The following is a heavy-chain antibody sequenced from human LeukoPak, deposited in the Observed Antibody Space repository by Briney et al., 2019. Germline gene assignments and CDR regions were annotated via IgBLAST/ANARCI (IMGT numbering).Heavy chain of an antibody. CDR3: ARMGHYYGSGNGY. CDR2: IYYSGST. V-gene: IGHV4-59*01. Sequence: SETLSLTCTVSGGSISSYYWSWIRKPPGTGLEWIGYIYYSGSTNYNPSLKSRVTISVDTSKNQFSLKLSSVTAADTAVYYCARMGHYYGSGNGYWGQGTLVTVSS. J-gene: IGHJ4*02. CDR1: GGSISSYY. D-gene: IGHD3-10*01.